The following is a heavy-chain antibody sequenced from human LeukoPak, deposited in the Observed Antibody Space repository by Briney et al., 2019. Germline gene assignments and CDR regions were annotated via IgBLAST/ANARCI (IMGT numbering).Heavy chain of an antibody. CDR1: GYTFTSYD. D-gene: IGHD2-2*02. CDR2: MNPNSGNT. Sequence: ASVKVSCKASGYTFTSYDINWVRQATGQGLEWMGWMNPNSGNTGYAQKFQGRVTITRNTSISTAYMELSSLRSDDTAVYYCARVGYCSSTSCYTGAFDIWGQGTMVTVSS. CDR3: ARVGYCSSTSCYTGAFDI. J-gene: IGHJ3*02. V-gene: IGHV1-8*03.